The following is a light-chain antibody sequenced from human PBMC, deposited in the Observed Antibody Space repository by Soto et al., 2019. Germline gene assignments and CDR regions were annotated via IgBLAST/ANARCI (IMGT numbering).Light chain of an antibody. CDR1: QSVSSSY. CDR2: GAS. Sequence: EIVLTQSPGTLSLSPGVRATLSCRASQSVSSSYLAWYQQKSGQAPRLLLYGASSRATGIPDRFSGSGSGTDFSLTISRLDPEDFAVFYCQQYSDSPITFGQGTRLEIK. J-gene: IGKJ5*01. V-gene: IGKV3-20*01. CDR3: QQYSDSPIT.